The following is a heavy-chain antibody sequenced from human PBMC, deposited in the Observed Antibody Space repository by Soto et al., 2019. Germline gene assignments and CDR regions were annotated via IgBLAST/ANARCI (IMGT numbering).Heavy chain of an antibody. Sequence: FVNDSRKAYGYTFTNYDFHWVRHATAQRHERMGWMNPNSGNTGYPQKLQRRVTMTRNTSIHKPYMDQTSLRSRDTAVYYLVSAVMTWSGYYNWASWGKGPLVTAPQ. CDR2: MNPNSGNT. D-gene: IGHD3-3*01. J-gene: IGHJ5*02. CDR3: VSAVMTWSGYYNWAS. CDR1: GYTFTNYD. V-gene: IGHV1-8*01.